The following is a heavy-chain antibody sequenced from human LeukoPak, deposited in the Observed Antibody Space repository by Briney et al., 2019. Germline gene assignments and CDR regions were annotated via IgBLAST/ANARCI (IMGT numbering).Heavy chain of an antibody. J-gene: IGHJ4*02. CDR2: ISSSSSYI. Sequence: GGSLRLSCAASGFTFSSYSMNWVRQAPGKGLEWVSSISSSSSYIYYADSVKGRFTISRDNAKNSLYLQMNSLRAEDTAVYYCASHPGGLYSTNWGGQGTLVTVSS. CDR3: ASHPGGLYSTNW. CDR1: GFTFSSYS. D-gene: IGHD6-19*01. V-gene: IGHV3-21*01.